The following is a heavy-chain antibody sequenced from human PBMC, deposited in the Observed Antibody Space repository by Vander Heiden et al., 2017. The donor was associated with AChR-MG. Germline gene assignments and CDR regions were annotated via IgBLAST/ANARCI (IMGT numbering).Heavy chain of an antibody. Sequence: QVQLQQWGAGLLKPSETLSLTCAVYGGSFSGYYWSWIRQPPGKGLEWIGEINHSGSTNYNPSLKSRVTISVDTSKNQFSLKLSSVTAADTAVYYCARGPTVTRIFLRYYYGMDVWGQGTTVTVSS. CDR1: GGSFSGYY. D-gene: IGHD4-17*01. J-gene: IGHJ6*02. CDR2: INHSGST. V-gene: IGHV4-34*01. CDR3: ARGPTVTRIFLRYYYGMDV.